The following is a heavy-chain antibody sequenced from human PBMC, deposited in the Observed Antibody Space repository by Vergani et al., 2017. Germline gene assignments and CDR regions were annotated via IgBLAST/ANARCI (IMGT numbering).Heavy chain of an antibody. Sequence: VQLVESGGGVVQPGGSLRLSCAASGFTFSSYGMHWVRQATGKGLEWVSAIGTAGDTYYPGSVKGRFTISRENAKNSLYLQMNSLRAGDTAIYYCARAVSTTVGDPPGYWGQGTLVTVSS. J-gene: IGHJ4*02. CDR2: IGTAGDT. D-gene: IGHD4-23*01. V-gene: IGHV3-13*01. CDR3: ARAVSTTVGDPPGY. CDR1: GFTFSSYG.